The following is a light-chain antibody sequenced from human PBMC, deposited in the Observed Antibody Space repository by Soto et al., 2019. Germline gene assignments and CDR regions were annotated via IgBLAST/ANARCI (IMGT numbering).Light chain of an antibody. CDR1: QSVTNY. Sequence: EIFLTQSPDTLSLSPGETATLTCRATQSVTNYIAWYQQRPGQAPRLLIYDASNRATGVPARFSGSGSGTDFTLTIRDLEPADFGLYYCQQRLNWPPGFGQGTRVEIK. CDR2: DAS. CDR3: QQRLNWPPG. J-gene: IGKJ1*01. V-gene: IGKV3-11*01.